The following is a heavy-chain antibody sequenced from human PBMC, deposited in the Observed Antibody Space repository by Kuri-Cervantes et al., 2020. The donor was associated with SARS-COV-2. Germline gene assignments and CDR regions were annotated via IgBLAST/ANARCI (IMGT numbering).Heavy chain of an antibody. CDR1: GYTFTDYY. D-gene: IGHD3-3*01. Sequence: ASVKVSCKASGYTFTDYYMHWVRQAPGQGLEWMGVDGMSANSGGTNYAQKFQGRVTMTRDTSISTAYTELSRLRSDDTAVYYCARGNYDFWSGYYGHYFDYWGQGTLVTVSS. CDR3: ARGNYDFWSGYYGHYFDY. J-gene: IGHJ4*02. V-gene: IGHV1-2*02. CDR2: MSANSGGT.